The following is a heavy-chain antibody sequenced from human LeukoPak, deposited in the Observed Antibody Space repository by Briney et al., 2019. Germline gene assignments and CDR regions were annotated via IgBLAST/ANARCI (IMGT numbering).Heavy chain of an antibody. CDR2: INPNSGGT. V-gene: IGHV1-2*02. CDR3: ARDIAAAGSNWFDP. D-gene: IGHD6-13*01. CDR1: GYTFTGYS. J-gene: IGHJ5*02. Sequence: ASVTVSCKASGYTFTGYSMHWVRQAPGQGLEWMGWINPNSGGTNYAQKFQGRVTMTRDTSISTAYMELSRLRSDDTAVYYCARDIAAAGSNWFDPWGQGTLVTVSS.